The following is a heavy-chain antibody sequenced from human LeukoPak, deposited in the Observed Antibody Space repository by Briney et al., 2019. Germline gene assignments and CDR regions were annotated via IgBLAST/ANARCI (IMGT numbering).Heavy chain of an antibody. CDR2: ISSRSSYI. Sequence: GGSLRLSCAASGFTFSSYSMNWVRQAPGKGLEWVSSISSRSSYIYYADSVKGRFTISRDNSKNTVYLQLGSLRAEDTAVYYCATGLCGGSCYLVDYWGQGTLVTVSS. CDR3: ATGLCGGSCYLVDY. V-gene: IGHV3-21*01. J-gene: IGHJ4*02. D-gene: IGHD2-15*01. CDR1: GFTFSSYS.